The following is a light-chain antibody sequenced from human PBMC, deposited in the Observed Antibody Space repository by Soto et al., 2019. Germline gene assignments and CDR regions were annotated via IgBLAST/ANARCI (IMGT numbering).Light chain of an antibody. V-gene: IGLV2-14*03. CDR1: SSDVGNNNY. Sequence: VLTQPASVSGSPGQSITISCTGTSSDVGNNNYVSWYQHNPGRAPKVMICDVTNRPLGVSNRFSGSKSGNTASLTISGLQAEDEADYYCSSFTGSSYVFGTGTKVTVL. J-gene: IGLJ1*01. CDR2: DVT. CDR3: SSFTGSSYV.